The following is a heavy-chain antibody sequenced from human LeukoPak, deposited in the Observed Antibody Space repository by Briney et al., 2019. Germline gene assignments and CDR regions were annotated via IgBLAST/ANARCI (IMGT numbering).Heavy chain of an antibody. CDR1: GGSISSTNYY. Sequence: SEPLSLTCTVSGGSISSTNYYWGWIRQPPGKGRDWIGSIYYSGSIYYNPSLMSRLNISVGTSNNQFSLRLSSVTAADTAVYFCARHRATVITDFDYGGQGTLVTVSA. J-gene: IGHJ4*02. CDR3: ARHRATVITDFDY. V-gene: IGHV4-39*01. CDR2: IYYSGSI. D-gene: IGHD4-17*01.